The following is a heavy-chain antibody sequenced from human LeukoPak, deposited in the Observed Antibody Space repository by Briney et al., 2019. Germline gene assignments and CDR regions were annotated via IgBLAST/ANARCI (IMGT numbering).Heavy chain of an antibody. V-gene: IGHV3-53*01. D-gene: IGHD5-24*01. CDR2: IYSGGGT. CDR1: GFTFTSSS. J-gene: IGHJ4*02. CDR3: VRDDRRDGHNYAFDY. Sequence: GGSLRLSCAASGFTFTSSSVNWVRQAPGKGLEWVSVIYSGGGTYYADSVKGRFTISRDNSKNTLYLQMNSLSADDTAVYYCVRDDRRDGHNYAFDYWGQGTPVTVSS.